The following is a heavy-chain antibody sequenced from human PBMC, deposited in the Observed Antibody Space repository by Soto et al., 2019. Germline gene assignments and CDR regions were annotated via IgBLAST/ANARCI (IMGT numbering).Heavy chain of an antibody. CDR3: ARGTPSVATGSSSWLTPYYYYGMDV. Sequence: SQTLSLTCAISGDSVSSNSAAWNWIRQSPSRGLEWLGRTYYRSKWYNDYAVSVKSRITINPDTSKNQFSLQLNSVTPEDTAVYYCARGTPSVATGSSSWLTPYYYYGMDVWGQGTTVTSP. J-gene: IGHJ6*02. CDR1: GDSVSSNSAA. CDR2: TYYRSKWYN. V-gene: IGHV6-1*01. D-gene: IGHD6-13*01.